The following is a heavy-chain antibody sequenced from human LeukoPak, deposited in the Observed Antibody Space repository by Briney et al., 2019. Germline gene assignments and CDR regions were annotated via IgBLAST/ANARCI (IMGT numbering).Heavy chain of an antibody. J-gene: IGHJ6*02. D-gene: IGHD6-19*01. V-gene: IGHV4-61*01. Sequence: PSETLSLTCTVSGGSVSSNCYWTWIRQSPGKGLEWIGYIYSSGGTKYSPSFKSRVTISQDESKRQFSLKLSSVTAADTAVYYCARADIAVAGMFLGMDVWGQGTTVTVSS. CDR2: IYSSGGT. CDR1: GGSVSSNCY. CDR3: ARADIAVAGMFLGMDV.